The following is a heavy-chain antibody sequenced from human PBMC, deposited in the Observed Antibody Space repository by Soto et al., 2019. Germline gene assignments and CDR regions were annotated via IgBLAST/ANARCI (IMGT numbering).Heavy chain of an antibody. CDR1: GFTFGSYG. CDR2: ISYDGSNK. V-gene: IGHV3-30*18. Sequence: PGRSLRLSCAASGFTFGSYGMHWVRQAPGKGLEWVAVISYDGSNKYYADSVKGRFTISRDNSKNTLYLQMNSLRAEDTAVYYCAKAPPRELRLHYFDYRGQGTLVTVSS. J-gene: IGHJ4*02. CDR3: AKAPPRELRLHYFDY. D-gene: IGHD1-26*01.